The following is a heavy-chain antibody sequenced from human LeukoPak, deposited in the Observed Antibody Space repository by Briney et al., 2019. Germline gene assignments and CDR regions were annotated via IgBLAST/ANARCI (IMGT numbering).Heavy chain of an antibody. CDR1: GGSISSSSYY. D-gene: IGHD3-22*01. Sequence: SETLSLTCTVSGGSISSSSYYWGWIRQPPGKGLEWIGSIYYSGSTYYNPSLKSRVTISVDTSKNQFSLKLSSATTADTAVYYCAREGYYDSSGYYYSPFDYWGQGTLVTVSS. CDR2: IYYSGST. J-gene: IGHJ4*02. V-gene: IGHV4-39*02. CDR3: AREGYYDSSGYYYSPFDY.